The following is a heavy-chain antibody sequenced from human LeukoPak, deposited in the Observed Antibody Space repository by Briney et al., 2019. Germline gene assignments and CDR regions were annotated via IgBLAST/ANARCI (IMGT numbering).Heavy chain of an antibody. Sequence: PGRSLRLSCAASGYTFTSYYMHWVRQAPGQGLEWMGIINPSGGSTNYAQKLQGRVTMTRDTSTSTVFMELSRLRSEDTAVYYCARKSSQGNAGYFQHWGQGTLVTVSS. CDR3: ARKSSQGNAGYFQH. J-gene: IGHJ1*01. CDR1: GYTFTSYY. CDR2: INPSGGST. V-gene: IGHV1-46*01.